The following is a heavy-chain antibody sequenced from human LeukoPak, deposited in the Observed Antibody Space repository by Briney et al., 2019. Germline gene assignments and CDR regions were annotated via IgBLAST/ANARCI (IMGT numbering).Heavy chain of an antibody. D-gene: IGHD3-22*01. J-gene: IGHJ4*02. CDR1: GFTFSSYN. CDR2: ISSSSSYI. Sequence: GGSLRLSCAASGFTFSSYNMNWVRQAPGKGLEWVSSISSSSSYIYYADSVKGRFTISRDNAKNSLYLQMNSLRAEDTAVYYCARLFYDSSGPIFDYWGQGTLVTVSS. CDR3: ARLFYDSSGPIFDY. V-gene: IGHV3-21*01.